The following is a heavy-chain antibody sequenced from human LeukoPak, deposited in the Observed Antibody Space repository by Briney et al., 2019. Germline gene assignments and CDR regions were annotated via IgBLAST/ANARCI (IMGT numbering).Heavy chain of an antibody. V-gene: IGHV4-61*09. CDR1: GGSISSGRFY. J-gene: IGHJ2*01. D-gene: IGHD1-14*01. Sequence: SQTLSLTCSVSGGSISSGRFYWNWIWQPAGTGLEWLGHVYSSGSAKYNPSLKSRVTISLDTSKNQFSLKLNSVTADDTAVYYCSRGPENPLNWYFDLWGRGTLVTVSS. CDR2: VYSSGSA. CDR3: SRGPENPLNWYFDL.